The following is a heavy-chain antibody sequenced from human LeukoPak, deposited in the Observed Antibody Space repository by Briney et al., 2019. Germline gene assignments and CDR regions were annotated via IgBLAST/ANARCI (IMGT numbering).Heavy chain of an antibody. CDR1: EFTVSSYW. CDR3: AREIVDGYRKTDALDI. CDR2: INSDGTRP. V-gene: IGHV3-74*01. D-gene: IGHD5-24*01. Sequence: GGSLRLSCAASEFTVSSYWMHWVRQTPGKGLVWVSRINSDGTRPSYADSMKGRFTISRDNAKNTLYMQMSSLRAEDTAVYYRAREIVDGYRKTDALDIWGQGTMVTVSS. J-gene: IGHJ3*02.